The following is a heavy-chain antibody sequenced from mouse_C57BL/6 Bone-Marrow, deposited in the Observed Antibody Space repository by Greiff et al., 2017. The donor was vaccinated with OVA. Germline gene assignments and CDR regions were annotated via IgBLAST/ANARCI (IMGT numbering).Heavy chain of an antibody. Sequence: QVQLKQPGAELVKPGASVKLSCKASGYTFTSYWMQWVKQRPGQGLEWIGEIDPSDSYTNYNQKFKGKATLTVDTSSSTAYMQLSSLTSEDSAVYYCARLGGYYYGISYGYYFDYWGQGTTLTVSS. CDR2: IDPSDSYT. CDR1: GYTFTSYW. V-gene: IGHV1-50*01. D-gene: IGHD1-1*01. CDR3: ARLGGYYYGISYGYYFDY. J-gene: IGHJ2*01.